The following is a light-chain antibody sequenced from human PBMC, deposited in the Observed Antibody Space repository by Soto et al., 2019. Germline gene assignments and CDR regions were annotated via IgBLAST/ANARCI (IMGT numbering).Light chain of an antibody. V-gene: IGLV4-69*01. CDR2: LNSDGSH. CDR3: QTWGSGSVV. J-gene: IGLJ2*01. Sequence: QPVLTQSPSASASLGASVKLTCTLSSGHSNYAIAWHQQQSEKGPRYLMKLNSDGSHRTGDGIPDRFSGSSSGAERYLTISRLQSEDEADYYCQTWGSGSVVFGGGTKLTVL. CDR1: SGHSNYA.